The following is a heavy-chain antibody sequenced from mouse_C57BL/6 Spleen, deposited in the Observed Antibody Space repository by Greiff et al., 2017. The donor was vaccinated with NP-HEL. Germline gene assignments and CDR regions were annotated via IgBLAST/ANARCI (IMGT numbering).Heavy chain of an antibody. Sequence: QVQLQQPGAELVKPGASVKMSCKASGYTFTSYWITWVKQRPGQGLEWIGDIYPGSGSTNYNEKFKSKATLTVDTSSSTAYMQLSSLTSEDSAVYYCARSSIYDGYPYAMDYWGQGTSVTVSS. D-gene: IGHD2-3*01. CDR3: ARSSIYDGYPYAMDY. CDR2: IYPGSGST. V-gene: IGHV1-55*01. J-gene: IGHJ4*01. CDR1: GYTFTSYW.